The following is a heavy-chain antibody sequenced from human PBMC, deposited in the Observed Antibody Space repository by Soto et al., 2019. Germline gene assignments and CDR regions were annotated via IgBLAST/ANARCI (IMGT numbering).Heavy chain of an antibody. CDR3: ARGWGYDSNDYYYAY. D-gene: IGHD3-22*01. CDR1: GGTFSRHA. Sequence: QVQLVQSGAEVSKPGSSVKVSCKASGGTFSRHAISWVRQAPGQGLEGLGGIMPIFGRANHAQKFQGRVTILADESTSTVYMELSSLRSEDTAMYYCARGWGYDSNDYYYAYWGQGTLVIVSS. J-gene: IGHJ4*02. CDR2: IMPIFGRA. V-gene: IGHV1-69*01.